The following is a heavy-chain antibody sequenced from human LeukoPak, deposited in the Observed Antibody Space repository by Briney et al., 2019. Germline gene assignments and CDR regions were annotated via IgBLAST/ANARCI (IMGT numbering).Heavy chain of an antibody. V-gene: IGHV3-23*01. CDR2: ISGSGGST. D-gene: IGHD6-6*01. CDR1: GFTFSSYA. J-gene: IGHJ4*02. Sequence: GGSLRLSCAASGFTFSSYAMSWVRQAPGKGLEWVSAISGSGGSTYYADSVKGRFTISRDNSKNTLYLQMNSLRAEDTAVYYCAKDGSGSSSTGGQDFDYWGQGTLVTVSS. CDR3: AKDGSGSSSTGGQDFDY.